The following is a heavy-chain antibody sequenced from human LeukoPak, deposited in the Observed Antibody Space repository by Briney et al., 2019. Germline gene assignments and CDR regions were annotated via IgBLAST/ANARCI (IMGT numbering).Heavy chain of an antibody. V-gene: IGHV4-59*01. Sequence: ETPSLTCTVSGGSISSYYWGWIRQPPGKGLEWIGHIYDSGSTNYNPLLKSRVTMSLDTSKSQFSLKLSSVTAADTAVYYCAREGYYGSGNLDYWGQRDPFSVSS. CDR1: GGSISSYY. D-gene: IGHD3-10*01. CDR2: IYDSGST. CDR3: AREGYYGSGNLDY. J-gene: IGHJ4*02.